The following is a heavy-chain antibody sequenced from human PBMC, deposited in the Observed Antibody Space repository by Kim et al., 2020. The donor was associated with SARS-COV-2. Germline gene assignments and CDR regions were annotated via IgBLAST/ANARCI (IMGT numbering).Heavy chain of an antibody. CDR1: GFTFSSYG. J-gene: IGHJ6*03. CDR3: AKGTPRIYYYYYYYMDV. D-gene: IGHD2-15*01. V-gene: IGHV3-30*18. Sequence: GGSLRLSCAASGFTFSSYGMHWVRQAPGKGLEWVAVISYDGSNKYYADSVKGRFTISRDNSKNTLYLQMNSLRAEDTAVYYCAKGTPRIYYYYYYYMDVWGKGTTVTVSS. CDR2: ISYDGSNK.